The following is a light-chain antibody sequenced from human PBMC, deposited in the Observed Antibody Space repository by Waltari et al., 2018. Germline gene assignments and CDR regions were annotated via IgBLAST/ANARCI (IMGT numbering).Light chain of an antibody. V-gene: IGLV2-23*01. CDR1: NSDVGSYNF. CDR2: DGS. Sequence: QSALTQPASVSGSPGQSITISCTGTNSDVGSYNFVSWFQQHRGKAPNLIIYDGSKRPSGISNRFSGPKSGNTASLTISGLQAGDETDYYCCSYAGSSTWVFGGGTKLTVL. J-gene: IGLJ3*02. CDR3: CSYAGSSTWV.